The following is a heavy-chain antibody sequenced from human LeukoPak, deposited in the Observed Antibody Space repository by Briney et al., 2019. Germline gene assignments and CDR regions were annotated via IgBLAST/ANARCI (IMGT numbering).Heavy chain of an antibody. V-gene: IGHV4-59*01. Sequence: SETLSLTCTVSGGSISSYYWSWIRQPPGKGLEWIGYIYYSGSTNYNPSLKSRVTISVDTSKNQFSLKLSSVTAADTAVYYCARDPAAGTFDIWCQGTMVTVSS. CDR3: ARDPAAGTFDI. J-gene: IGHJ3*02. CDR1: GGSISSYY. D-gene: IGHD6-13*01. CDR2: IYYSGST.